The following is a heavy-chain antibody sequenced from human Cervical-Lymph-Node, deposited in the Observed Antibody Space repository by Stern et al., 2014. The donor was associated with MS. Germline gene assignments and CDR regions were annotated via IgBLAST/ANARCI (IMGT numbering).Heavy chain of an antibody. V-gene: IGHV1-69*01. CDR3: TRVRCPNGVCYPRLDY. CDR1: GGTLNISA. CDR2: IFPIFGAT. J-gene: IGHJ4*02. D-gene: IGHD2-8*01. Sequence: VQLVESGPEVKNPGSSVRVSCKASGGTLNISAINWVRQAPGQGLEWMGGIFPIFGATNYAQKFQGRLTITADESTTTAYMELNSLMSEDTAMYFCTRVRCPNGVCYPRLDYWGQGVLVTVSS.